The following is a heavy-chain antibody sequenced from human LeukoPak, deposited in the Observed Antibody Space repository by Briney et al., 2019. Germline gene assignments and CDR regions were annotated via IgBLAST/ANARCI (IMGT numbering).Heavy chain of an antibody. CDR1: GGSFSDYY. CDR3: ARLRWLHQAYYFDY. CDR2: INHSGST. J-gene: IGHJ4*02. D-gene: IGHD5-24*01. V-gene: IGHV4-34*01. Sequence: PSETLSLTCAVYGGSFSDYYWSWIRQPPGKGLEWIGEINHSGSTNYNPFLKSRVTISIDTSKKQFSLKLSSVTAADTAVYYCARLRWLHQAYYFDYWGQGTLVTVSS.